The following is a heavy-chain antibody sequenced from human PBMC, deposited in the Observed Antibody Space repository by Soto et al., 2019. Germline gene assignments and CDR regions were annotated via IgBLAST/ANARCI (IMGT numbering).Heavy chain of an antibody. J-gene: IGHJ4*02. Sequence: PGGSLRLSXAASGFTFSSYSMSWVRQAPGKGLEWVSGFRSSGDDGTTYYADSVKGRFTISRDNSKNTLFLQMNSLRAEDTAIYYCAKKVNSGSGSQYFDYWGQGTPVTVSS. CDR1: GFTFSSYS. CDR3: AKKVNSGSGSQYFDY. D-gene: IGHD3-10*01. CDR2: FRSSGDDGTT. V-gene: IGHV3-23*01.